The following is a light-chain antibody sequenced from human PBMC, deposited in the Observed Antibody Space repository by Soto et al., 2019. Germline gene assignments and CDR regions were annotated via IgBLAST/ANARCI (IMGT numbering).Light chain of an antibody. J-gene: IGKJ4*01. V-gene: IGKV3-20*01. CDR3: QQYDSSPLT. Sequence: EIVLTQSPGTRSLSPGERATLSSRVSQSVSSSYLAWYQQKPGQAPRLLIYGASSRATGIPDRFSGSGSGTDFTLTISRLEPEDFAVYYCQQYDSSPLTFGGGTKVEIK. CDR1: QSVSSSY. CDR2: GAS.